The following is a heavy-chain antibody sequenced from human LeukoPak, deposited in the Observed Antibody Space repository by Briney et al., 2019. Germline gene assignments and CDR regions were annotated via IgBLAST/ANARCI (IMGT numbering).Heavy chain of an antibody. CDR2: IRYDGSNK. J-gene: IGHJ4*02. Sequence: GGSLRLSCAASGFTFSSYDIHWVRQAPGKGLEWVAFIRYDGSNKYYADSVRGRFTISRDNSKNTLYLHMNSLRAEDTAVYFCAKGVMTTVYFDYWGQGTLVTVSS. CDR3: AKGVMTTVYFDY. D-gene: IGHD4-17*01. V-gene: IGHV3-30*02. CDR1: GFTFSSYD.